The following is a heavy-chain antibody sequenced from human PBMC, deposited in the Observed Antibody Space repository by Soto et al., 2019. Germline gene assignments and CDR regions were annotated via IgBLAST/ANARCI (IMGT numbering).Heavy chain of an antibody. Sequence: QVQLVESGGGVVQPGRSLRLSCAASGFNFSSFGMHWVRQAPGKGPEWVAIISYDGSEDYYADSLKGRFTVSRDNSKNTLSLQMDSLRAEDTAVYYCVKETAGTWYFDYWGQGTLVTVSS. D-gene: IGHD6-13*01. J-gene: IGHJ4*02. CDR3: VKETAGTWYFDY. CDR2: ISYDGSED. V-gene: IGHV3-30*18. CDR1: GFNFSSFG.